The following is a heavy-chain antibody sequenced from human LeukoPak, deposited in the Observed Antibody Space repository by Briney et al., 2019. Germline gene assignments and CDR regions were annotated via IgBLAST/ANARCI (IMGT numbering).Heavy chain of an antibody. CDR3: ARCGSGWDNYFDP. D-gene: IGHD6-19*01. V-gene: IGHV3-48*02. CDR2: IDSGNNI. CDR1: GFTLSSYS. Sequence: GGSLRLSCTASGFTLSSYSMNWVRQAPGKGLEWVSYIDSGNNIQYADSVKGRFTISRDNAKNSLYLQMNSLRDDDTAIYYCARCGSGWDNYFDPWGERSLASVSS. J-gene: IGHJ5*02.